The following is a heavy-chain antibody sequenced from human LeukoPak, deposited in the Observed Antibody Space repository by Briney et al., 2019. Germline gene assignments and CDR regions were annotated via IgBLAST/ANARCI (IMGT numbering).Heavy chain of an antibody. CDR2: ISYSGST. J-gene: IGHJ5*02. CDR3: ARHNGAGGWYRWFDP. V-gene: IGHV4-59*08. Sequence: SETLSLTCTVSGGSISSYYWSWIRQPPGKGLEWIGYISYSGSTDYNPSLKSRVTISVDTSKNQFSLKLSSVTAADTAVYYCARHNGAGGWYRWFDPWGQGTLVTVSS. CDR1: GGSISSYY. D-gene: IGHD6-19*01.